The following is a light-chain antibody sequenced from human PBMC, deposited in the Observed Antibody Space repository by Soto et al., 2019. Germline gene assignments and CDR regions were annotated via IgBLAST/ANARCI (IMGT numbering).Light chain of an antibody. CDR1: QTLLRGY. V-gene: IGKV3D-20*01. CDR3: QNYDGSWT. CDR2: DVS. Sequence: EVTLTQSPATVSLSPGETATLSCGASQTLLRGYLAWYQQRPGLAPRLIIYDVSRRATGMPDRFSGSGSGTEFTLSINRVEPEDFAVYYCQNYDGSWTFGQGTKVEIK. J-gene: IGKJ1*01.